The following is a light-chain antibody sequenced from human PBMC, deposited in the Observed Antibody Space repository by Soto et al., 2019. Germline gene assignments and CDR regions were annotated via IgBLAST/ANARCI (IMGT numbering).Light chain of an antibody. CDR3: IQRRDFRLT. CDR2: TVS. V-gene: IGKV2-40*01. J-gene: IGKJ4*02. Sequence: DIVMTQNPLSLTVTPGEPASISCMSSQSLLDSDDGNTYLDWYLQKPGQSPQLLIYTVSYRASGVPERFSGSGSGTDFTLKISRVEAEDVGVYYCIQRRDFRLTFGGGTKVDI. CDR1: QSLLDSDDGNTY.